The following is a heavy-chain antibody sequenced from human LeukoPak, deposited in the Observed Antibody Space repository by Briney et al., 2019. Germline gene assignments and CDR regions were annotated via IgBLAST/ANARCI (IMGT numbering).Heavy chain of an antibody. J-gene: IGHJ4*02. CDR1: GGSISSGDYY. CDR3: ARGPDSSGYYYFDY. V-gene: IGHV4-30-4*01. D-gene: IGHD3-22*01. Sequence: SETLSLTCTVSGGSISSGDYYWSWIRQPPGKGLEWIGYIYHSGSTHFNPSLKSRVTISVDTSKNQFSLKLSSVTAADTAVYFCARGPDSSGYYYFDYWGQGTLVTVSS. CDR2: IYHSGST.